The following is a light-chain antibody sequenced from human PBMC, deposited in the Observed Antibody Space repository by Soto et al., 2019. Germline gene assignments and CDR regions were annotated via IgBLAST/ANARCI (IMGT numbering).Light chain of an antibody. CDR2: GAS. CDR3: QQYYNWPPLT. V-gene: IGKV3-20*01. Sequence: EIVLTQSPGTLSLSPGERATLSCRASQSVSNNYLAWYQQKPGRAPRLLIYGASNRATGIPDRLSGSGSGTDFTLTIRRLEPEDFAVYYCQQYYNWPPLTFGGGTKGDIK. CDR1: QSVSNNY. J-gene: IGKJ4*01.